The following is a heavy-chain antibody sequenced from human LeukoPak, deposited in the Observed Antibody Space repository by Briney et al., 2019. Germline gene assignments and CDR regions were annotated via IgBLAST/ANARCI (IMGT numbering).Heavy chain of an antibody. V-gene: IGHV4-34*01. CDR2: INHSGST. CDR3: QSRFLEWLLDY. Sequence: SETLSLTCAVYGGSFSGYYWSWIRQPPGKGLEWIGEINHSGSTNYNPSLKSRVTISVDTSKNQFSLKLNSVTAADTAMYYCQSRFLEWLLDYWGQGTLVTVSS. D-gene: IGHD3-3*01. J-gene: IGHJ4*02. CDR1: GGSFSGYY.